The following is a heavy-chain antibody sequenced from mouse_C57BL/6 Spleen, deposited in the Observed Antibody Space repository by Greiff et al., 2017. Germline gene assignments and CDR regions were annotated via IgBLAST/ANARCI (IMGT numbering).Heavy chain of an antibody. CDR2: IRSKSNNYAT. J-gene: IGHJ2*01. Sequence: EVQGVESGGGLVQPKGSLKLSCAASGFSFNTYAMNWVRQAPGKGLEWVARIRSKSNNYATYYADSVKDRFTISRDDSESMLYLQMNNLKTEDTAMYYCEREVYYDYDENYFDYWGQGTTLTVSS. D-gene: IGHD2-4*01. V-gene: IGHV10-1*01. CDR1: GFSFNTYA. CDR3: EREVYYDYDENYFDY.